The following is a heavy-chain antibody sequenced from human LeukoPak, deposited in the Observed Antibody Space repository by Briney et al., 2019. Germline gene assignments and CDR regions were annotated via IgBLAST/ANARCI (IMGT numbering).Heavy chain of an antibody. CDR2: IKQDGSEK. Sequence: GAALILSCASTGFTHISYWMSRPRQAPGTGVEWVSNIKQDGSEKYYVDSVKGRFTISRDNSKNTLSLQMTTLRPDDTAVYYCVRDATVGAAYFDFWGQGALVAVS. CDR1: GFTHISYW. V-gene: IGHV3-7*01. J-gene: IGHJ4*02. D-gene: IGHD6-13*01. CDR3: VRDATVGAAYFDF.